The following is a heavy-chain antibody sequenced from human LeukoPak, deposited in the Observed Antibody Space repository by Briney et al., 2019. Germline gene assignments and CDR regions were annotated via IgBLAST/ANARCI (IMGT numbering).Heavy chain of an antibody. CDR3: AKEGNTALVTGYFDL. Sequence: SVKVSCKASGIFGSYVISWVRQAPGQGLEWMGGIIPVSGSTHYAQKFQGRLTITADESTSIVYMEMSSLRSEDTAMYYCAKEGNTALVTGYFDLWGRGTLVTVSA. D-gene: IGHD5-18*01. CDR2: IIPVSGST. V-gene: IGHV1-69*01. J-gene: IGHJ2*01. CDR1: GIFGSYV.